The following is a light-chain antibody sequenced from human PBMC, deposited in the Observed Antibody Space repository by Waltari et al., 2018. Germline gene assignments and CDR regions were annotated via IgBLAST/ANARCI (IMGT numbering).Light chain of an antibody. Sequence: EIVLTQSPGTASLYPGERVTLSCRANQTVGSSSLAWYQQKPGQAPRLVIYRASRRATGIPYRFSGSGSGTDFSLTISRLEPEDFAVYYCQQHGTLPATFGQGTKVEIK. CDR3: QQHGTLPAT. J-gene: IGKJ1*01. V-gene: IGKV3-20*01. CDR1: QTVGSSS. CDR2: RAS.